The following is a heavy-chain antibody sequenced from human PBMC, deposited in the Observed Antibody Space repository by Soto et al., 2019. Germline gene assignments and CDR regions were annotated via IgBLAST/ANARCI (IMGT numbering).Heavy chain of an antibody. V-gene: IGHV3-48*03. CDR3: ARDPEKYSGYELGIDY. D-gene: IGHD5-12*01. Sequence: EVQLVESGGGLVQPGGSLRLSCAASGFTFSYYEMNWVRQAPGKGLEWVSYISDSGRSTSYADSVRGRFTISRDNAKNSLFLQMNSLRAEDTAVYYCARDPEKYSGYELGIDYWGQGTLVTVSS. J-gene: IGHJ4*02. CDR1: GFTFSYYE. CDR2: ISDSGRST.